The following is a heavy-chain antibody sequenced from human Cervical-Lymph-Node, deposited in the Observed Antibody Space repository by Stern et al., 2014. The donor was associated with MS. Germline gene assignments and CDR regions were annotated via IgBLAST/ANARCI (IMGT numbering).Heavy chain of an antibody. Sequence: VQLVESGPGLVKPSQTLSLTCTVSGGSISSGSYYWTWLRQPAGKGLEWIGRIYTSGSTNYSPSLKSRVSTSIDTSKNPFSLQLSSVTAADTAIYYCARGSALAFDIWGQGTMVTVSS. CDR2: IYTSGST. D-gene: IGHD3-10*01. J-gene: IGHJ3*02. CDR1: GGSISSGSYY. CDR3: ARGSALAFDI. V-gene: IGHV4-61*02.